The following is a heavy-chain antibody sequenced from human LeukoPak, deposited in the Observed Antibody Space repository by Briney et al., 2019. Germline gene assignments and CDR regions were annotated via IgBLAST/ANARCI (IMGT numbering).Heavy chain of an antibody. CDR3: ARVGDWGNSGWFGP. J-gene: IGHJ5*02. CDR1: GVSVSSDSYY. Sequence: SETLSLTCTVSGVSVSSDSYYWRWIRQPPGKGLEWIGYIYYTGTTNYNPSLKSRVTISVDTSKNQFSLNLNSVTAADTAVYYCARVGDWGNSGWFGPWGQGTLVTVSS. V-gene: IGHV4-61*01. CDR2: IYYTGTT. D-gene: IGHD4-23*01.